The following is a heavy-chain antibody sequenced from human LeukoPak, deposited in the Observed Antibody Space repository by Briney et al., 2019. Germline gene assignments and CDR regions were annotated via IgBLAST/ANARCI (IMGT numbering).Heavy chain of an antibody. CDR2: ISSSGSTI. J-gene: IGHJ3*02. V-gene: IGHV3-11*01. D-gene: IGHD2-15*01. CDR1: GFTFSDYY. CDR3: ARASGIVVVVGSAFDI. Sequence: PGGSLRLSCAASGFTFSDYYMSWIRQAPGKGLEWVSYISSSGSTIYYADSVKGRFTISRDNAKNPLYLQMNSLRAEDTAVCYCARASGIVVVVGSAFDIWGQGTMVTVSS.